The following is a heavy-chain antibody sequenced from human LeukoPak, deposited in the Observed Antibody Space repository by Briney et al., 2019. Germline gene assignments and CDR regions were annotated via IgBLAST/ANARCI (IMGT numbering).Heavy chain of an antibody. J-gene: IGHJ4*02. D-gene: IGHD3-22*01. Sequence: SETLSLTCTVSGGSISSGDYYWGWIRHPPGKGLEWIGYIYYSGSTYYNPSLKSRVTISVDTSKNQFSLKLSSVTAADTAVYYCAYGTDSSGYPLDYWGQGTLVTVSS. CDR1: GGSISSGDYY. V-gene: IGHV4-30-4*01. CDR3: AYGTDSSGYPLDY. CDR2: IYYSGST.